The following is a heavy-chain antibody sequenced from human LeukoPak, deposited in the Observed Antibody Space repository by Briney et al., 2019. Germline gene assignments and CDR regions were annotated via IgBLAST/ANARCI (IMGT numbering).Heavy chain of an antibody. J-gene: IGHJ6*03. CDR1: GGSFSGYY. Sequence: SETLSLTCAVYGGSFSGYYWSWIRQPPGKGLEWIGEINPSESTNYNPSLKSRVTLSVDTSKNQFSLRLSSVTAADTAIYYCARVSFFRWASTRPSYYYYYMDVWGKGTTVTISS. D-gene: IGHD2-15*01. CDR2: INPSEST. CDR3: ARVSFFRWASTRPSYYYYYMDV. V-gene: IGHV4-34*01.